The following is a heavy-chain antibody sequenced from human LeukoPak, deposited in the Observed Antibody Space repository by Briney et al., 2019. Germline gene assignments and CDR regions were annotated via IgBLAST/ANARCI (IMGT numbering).Heavy chain of an antibody. J-gene: IGHJ3*02. CDR1: GDTASSKRAA. D-gene: IGHD7-27*01. CDR3: ANLRTGTSDVFDI. CDR2: TFYRSKWNN. V-gene: IGHV6-1*01. Sequence: SQTLSLTCAISGDTASSKRAAWNWIRQSPLRGLGWLGRTFYRSKWNNDYAVSVKGRITIKPDTSKNQFSLQLNSVTPEDTAVYYCANLRTGTSDVFDIWGQGTMVTVSS.